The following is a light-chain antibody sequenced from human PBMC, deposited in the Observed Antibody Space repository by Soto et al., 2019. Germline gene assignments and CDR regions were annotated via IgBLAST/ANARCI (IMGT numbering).Light chain of an antibody. CDR2: GNS. CDR3: SSYTSSSTVV. CDR1: SSNIGAGYD. J-gene: IGLJ2*01. V-gene: IGLV1-40*01. Sequence: QSVLTQPPSVSGAPGQRVTISCTGSSSNIGAGYDVHWYQQLPGTAPKLLIYGNSNRPSGVPDRFSGSKSGNTASLTISGLQAEDEADYYCSSYTSSSTVVFAGGTKLTVL.